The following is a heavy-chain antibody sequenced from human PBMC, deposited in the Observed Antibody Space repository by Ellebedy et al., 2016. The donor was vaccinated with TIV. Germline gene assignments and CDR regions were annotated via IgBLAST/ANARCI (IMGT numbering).Heavy chain of an antibody. CDR3: ARDPVGVGPAFDV. CDR1: GLTFSSHA. Sequence: GESLKISCAASGLTFSSHAMSWVRQAPGKGLEWVSSITESGGNIYYADSVKGRFTISRDNSKETLFLQMNSLRAEDTAIYFCARDPVGVGPAFDVWGQGTMVTVSS. CDR2: ITESGGNI. V-gene: IGHV3-23*01. D-gene: IGHD4-23*01. J-gene: IGHJ3*01.